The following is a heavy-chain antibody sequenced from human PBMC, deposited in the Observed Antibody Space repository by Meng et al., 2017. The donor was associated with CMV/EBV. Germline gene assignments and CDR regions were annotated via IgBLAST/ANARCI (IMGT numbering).Heavy chain of an antibody. CDR1: GFTFDDYG. D-gene: IGHD3-10*01. V-gene: IGHV3-20*04. CDR3: ARDYSTLWDGSDY. CDR2: INWNGGST. Sequence: GESLKISCVASGFTFDDYGMSWVRQAPGKGLEWVSGINWNGGSTGYADSVKGRFTISRDNAKNSLYLQMNSLRAEDTALYYCARDYSTLWDGSDYWGQGTLVTVSS. J-gene: IGHJ4*02.